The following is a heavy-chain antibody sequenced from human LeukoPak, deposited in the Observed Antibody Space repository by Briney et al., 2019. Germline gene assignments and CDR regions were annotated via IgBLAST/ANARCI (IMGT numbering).Heavy chain of an antibody. J-gene: IGHJ4*02. Sequence: ASVKVSCKASGYIFTSYYMHWVRQAPGQGLEWMGIINPSGGSTSYAQKFQGRVTMTRDTSTSTVYMELSSLRSEDTAVYYCAREEWAGKPIWFGEFISNYFDYWGQGTLVTVSS. CDR3: AREEWAGKPIWFGEFISNYFDY. CDR1: GYIFTSYY. V-gene: IGHV1-46*01. D-gene: IGHD3-10*01. CDR2: INPSGGST.